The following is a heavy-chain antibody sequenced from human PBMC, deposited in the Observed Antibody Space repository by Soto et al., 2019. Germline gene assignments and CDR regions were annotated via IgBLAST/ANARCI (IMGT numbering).Heavy chain of an antibody. CDR2: IWHDGNNK. CDR1: GFIYNDYG. CDR3: ARGLHSLFDY. J-gene: IGHJ4*02. D-gene: IGHD2-21*01. Sequence: QVQLMESGGGVVQPGGSLRLSCTASGFIYNDYGMNWVRQSPGKGLEWVAVIWHDGNNKYYADSVKGRFTISRDNSNNTLYVQMTSLRAEDTAVYYCARGLHSLFDYWGQGTLVTVSS. V-gene: IGHV3-33*01.